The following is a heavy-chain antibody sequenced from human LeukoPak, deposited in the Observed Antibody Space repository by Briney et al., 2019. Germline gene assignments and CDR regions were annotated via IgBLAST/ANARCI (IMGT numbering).Heavy chain of an antibody. CDR3: ARWGYLDRYYYYGMDV. Sequence: ASVKVSCKASGYTFTGYYMHWVRQAPGQGLEWMGWINPNSGGTNYAQKFQGGVTMTRDTSISTAYMELSRLRSDDTAVYYCARWGYLDRYYYYGMDVWGQGTTVTVSS. J-gene: IGHJ6*02. CDR2: INPNSGGT. D-gene: IGHD3-16*01. CDR1: GYTFTGYY. V-gene: IGHV1-2*02.